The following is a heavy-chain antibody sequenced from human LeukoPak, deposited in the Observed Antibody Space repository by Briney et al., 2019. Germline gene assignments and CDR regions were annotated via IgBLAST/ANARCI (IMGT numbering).Heavy chain of an antibody. CDR2: LFGNGGGI. CDR1: GFTFGTYA. CDR3: VKDRTPDGRCNFDF. Sequence: GGSLRLSCVASGFTFGTYAMNWLRQAPGKGLEWLAGLFGNGGGISYADSVKGRFTISRDNSKYTLYLQMNSLRVDDTAVYYCVKDRTPDGRCNFDFWGQGTLVTVSS. D-gene: IGHD1-1*01. J-gene: IGHJ4*02. V-gene: IGHV3-23*01.